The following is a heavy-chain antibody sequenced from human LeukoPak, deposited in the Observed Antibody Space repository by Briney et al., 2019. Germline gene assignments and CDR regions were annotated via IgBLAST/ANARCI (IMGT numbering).Heavy chain of an antibody. V-gene: IGHV4-4*02. J-gene: IGHJ4*02. Sequence: SETLSLTCGVSGGSISSTNWWSWVRQSPGQGLEWIGEISLTGQTNYNPSLRGRVTMSLDESSNHLSLHLTSVTAADTATYYCSRGSRAFCPFGYWGQGTLVIVPS. CDR3: SRGSRAFCPFGY. CDR2: ISLTGQT. D-gene: IGHD2-2*01. CDR1: GGSISSTNW.